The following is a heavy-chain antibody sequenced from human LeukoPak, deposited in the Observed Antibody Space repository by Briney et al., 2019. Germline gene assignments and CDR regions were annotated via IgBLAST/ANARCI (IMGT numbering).Heavy chain of an antibody. J-gene: IGHJ4*02. V-gene: IGHV3-48*03. D-gene: IGHD3-10*01. Sequence: GGSLRLSCAASGFTFSSYEMNWVRQASGKGLEWVSYISSSGSTIYYADSVKGRFTTSSDNAKNSLYLQMNSLRAEDTAVYYCARVETYYYGSGSGSYFDYWGQGTLVTVSS. CDR1: GFTFSSYE. CDR3: ARVETYYYGSGSGSYFDY. CDR2: ISSSGSTI.